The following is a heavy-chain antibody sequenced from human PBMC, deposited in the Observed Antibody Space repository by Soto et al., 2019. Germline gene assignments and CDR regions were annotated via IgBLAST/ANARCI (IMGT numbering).Heavy chain of an antibody. D-gene: IGHD1-26*01. CDR2: ISPMVGIA. CDR1: GGTFSTYL. J-gene: IGHJ4*02. V-gene: IGHV1-69*02. CDR3: ARLASGSYDY. Sequence: QVQLVRSGAEVKKPGSSVRVSCKASGGTFSTYLISWVRQAPGQGLEWMGRISPMVGIAIYAQKFQGRIAITADKSTSIAYLEVTSLRNEDTAVYYCARLASGSYDYWGQGTLITVSS.